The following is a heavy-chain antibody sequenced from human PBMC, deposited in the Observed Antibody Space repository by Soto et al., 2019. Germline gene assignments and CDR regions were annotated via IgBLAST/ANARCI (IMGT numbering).Heavy chain of an antibody. D-gene: IGHD3-3*01. CDR2: IYYSGST. CDR3: ARGCQYYDFWSGNYYYYMDV. J-gene: IGHJ6*03. V-gene: IGHV4-59*01. Sequence: SETLSLTCTVSGGSISSYYWSWIRQPPGKGLEWIGYIYYSGSTNYNPSLKSRVTISVDTSKNQFSLKLSSVTAADTAVYYCARGCQYYDFWSGNYYYYMDVWGKGTTVTVSS. CDR1: GGSISSYY.